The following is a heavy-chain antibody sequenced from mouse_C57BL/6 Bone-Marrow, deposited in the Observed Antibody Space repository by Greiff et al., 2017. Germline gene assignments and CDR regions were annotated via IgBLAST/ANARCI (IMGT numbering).Heavy chain of an antibody. CDR1: GYSITSDY. D-gene: IGHD1-1*01. J-gene: IGHJ2*01. CDR3: ARGSYYYGSSYYFDY. CDR2: ISYSGST. V-gene: IGHV3-8*01. Sequence: EVKLVESGPGLAKPSQTLSLTCSVTGYSITSDYWNWIRKFPGNKLEYMGYISYSGSTYYNPSPKSRISITRDTSKNQYYLQLNSVTTEDTATYYCARGSYYYGSSYYFDYWGQGTTLTVSS.